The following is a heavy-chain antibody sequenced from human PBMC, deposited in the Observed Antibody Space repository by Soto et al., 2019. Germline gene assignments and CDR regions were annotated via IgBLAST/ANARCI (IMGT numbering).Heavy chain of an antibody. D-gene: IGHD1-26*01. Sequence: QVQLVESGGGVVQPGRSLRLSCAASGFTFSSYGMHWVRQAPGKGLEWVAVIWYDGSNKYYADSVKGRFTISRDNSKNTLYLQMNSLRAEDTAVYYCARVVGAYWYFDLWGRGTLVTVSS. CDR2: IWYDGSNK. CDR3: ARVVGAYWYFDL. V-gene: IGHV3-33*01. J-gene: IGHJ2*01. CDR1: GFTFSSYG.